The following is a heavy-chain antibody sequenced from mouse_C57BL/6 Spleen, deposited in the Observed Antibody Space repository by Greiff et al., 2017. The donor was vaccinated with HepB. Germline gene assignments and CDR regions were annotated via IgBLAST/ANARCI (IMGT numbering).Heavy chain of an antibody. CDR3: ARDEDGSSYERYFDV. D-gene: IGHD1-1*01. J-gene: IGHJ1*03. CDR2: INPSSGYT. Sequence: QVQLQQSVAELAKPGASVKLSCKASGYTFTSYWMHWVKQRPGQGLEWIGYINPSSGYTKYNQKFKDKATLTADKSSSTAYMQLSSLTYEDSAVYYCARDEDGSSYERYFDVWGTGTTVTVSS. V-gene: IGHV1-7*01. CDR1: GYTFTSYW.